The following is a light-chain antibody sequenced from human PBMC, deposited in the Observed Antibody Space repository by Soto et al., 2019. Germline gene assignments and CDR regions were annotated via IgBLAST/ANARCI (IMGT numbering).Light chain of an antibody. Sequence: DIQMTQSPSSLSASVGDRVTITCRASQGMSNYLAWYQQKPGKVPKLLIYAASTLQSGVPSRFSGSGSGTDITLTISRLQPEDVASYYCQKYDNAPFTFGPGTKVDIK. CDR2: AAS. V-gene: IGKV1-27*01. J-gene: IGKJ3*01. CDR3: QKYDNAPFT. CDR1: QGMSNY.